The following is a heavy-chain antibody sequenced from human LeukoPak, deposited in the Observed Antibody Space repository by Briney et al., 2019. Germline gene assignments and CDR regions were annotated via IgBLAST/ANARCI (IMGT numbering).Heavy chain of an antibody. CDR2: IYSSGST. J-gene: IGHJ2*01. CDR3: ARIFGYAKWYFDL. CDR1: GASISNYY. V-gene: IGHV4-4*07. Sequence: PSETLSLTCTVSGASISNYYWSWIRQPAGKGLEWIGRIYSSGSTNYNPSLKSRVTMSVDTTKNQFSLRLTSVTAADTALYYCARIFGYAKWYFDLWGRGTLVTVSS. D-gene: IGHD2-2*03.